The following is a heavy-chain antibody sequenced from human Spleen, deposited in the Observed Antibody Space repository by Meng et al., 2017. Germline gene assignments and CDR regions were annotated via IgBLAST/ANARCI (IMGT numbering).Heavy chain of an antibody. J-gene: IGHJ4*02. D-gene: IGHD3-10*01. V-gene: IGHV3-23*01. CDR2: LSGGGFTT. CDR3: AKYSYGLGDYFDY. CDR1: GFTFDDYG. Sequence: GGSLRLSCAASGFTFDDYGMSWVRHAPGKGLEWVSALSGGGFTTYYADSVKGRFTISRHNSKNTLYLQMNSLRAEDTALYYCAKYSYGLGDYFDYWGQGALVTV.